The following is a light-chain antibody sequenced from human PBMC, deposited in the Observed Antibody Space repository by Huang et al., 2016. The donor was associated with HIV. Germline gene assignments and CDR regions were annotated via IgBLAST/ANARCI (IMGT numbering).Light chain of an antibody. CDR1: EGIKKD. Sequence: QMTQSPSSLSASVGDRVTITCRASEGIKKDLGWYQQKPGKAPKLLIYNASKLQGGVPSRFSGGGSDTDFTLTISSLQPEDFATYYCLQDYSFPLTFGGGTKVEFK. CDR3: LQDYSFPLT. V-gene: IGKV1-6*01. J-gene: IGKJ4*01. CDR2: NAS.